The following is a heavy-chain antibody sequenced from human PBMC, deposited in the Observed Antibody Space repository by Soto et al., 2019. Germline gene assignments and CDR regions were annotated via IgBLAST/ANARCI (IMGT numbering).Heavy chain of an antibody. V-gene: IGHV3-74*01. CDR3: VGFGDAFDF. J-gene: IGHJ3*01. D-gene: IGHD3-10*01. Sequence: EVQLVESGGGLVQPGGSLRLSCAASGFTFSTYWMHWVRQAPGKGLAWVSRIKTDGSSTNYADSVKGRFTISRDNGEKTLYLQMNSLRVEDTAIYYCVGFGDAFDFWGQGTMVTVSS. CDR1: GFTFSTYW. CDR2: IKTDGSST.